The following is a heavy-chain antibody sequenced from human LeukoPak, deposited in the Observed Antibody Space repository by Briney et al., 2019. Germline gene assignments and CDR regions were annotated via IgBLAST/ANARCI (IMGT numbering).Heavy chain of an antibody. CDR2: INPNSGGT. CDR3: ARVGGSSGTGWFDP. Sequence: ASVKVSCKASGYTFTRYYMHWVRQAPGHGLEWMGRINPNSGGTNYAQNFQGRVTMSRDTSISTAYMELSRLRSDDTAVYYCARVGGSSGTGWFDPWGQGTLVTVSS. J-gene: IGHJ5*02. D-gene: IGHD6-19*01. CDR1: GYTFTRYY. V-gene: IGHV1-2*06.